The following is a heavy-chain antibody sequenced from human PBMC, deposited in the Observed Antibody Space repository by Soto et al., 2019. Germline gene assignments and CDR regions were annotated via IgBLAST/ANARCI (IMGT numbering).Heavy chain of an antibody. CDR2: VNNGGGGT. D-gene: IGHD6-6*01. Sequence: EVLLLDSGGGLVQPGGSLRLSCAASGFTFSNYAMTWVRQAPGKGPEWISTVNNGGGGTYYADSVKGRFTISRDNSKNTLYMQVRSLRAEDPAVYYCAKERLVRGIDYWGQGILVTVSS. CDR1: GFTFSNYA. V-gene: IGHV3-23*01. CDR3: AKERLVRGIDY. J-gene: IGHJ4*02.